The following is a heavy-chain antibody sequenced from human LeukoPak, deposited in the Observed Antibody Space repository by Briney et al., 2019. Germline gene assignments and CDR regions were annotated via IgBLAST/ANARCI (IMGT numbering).Heavy chain of an antibody. Sequence: PGGSLRLSCAASEFTFGSYAMSWVRQAPGKGLAWVSGISGSGGSTYYADSVKGRFTISRDNSKNTLYLQMNSLRAEDTAVYYCARDPHTVVVPAAGGAFDIWGQGTMVTVSS. CDR2: ISGSGGST. CDR3: ARDPHTVVVPAAGGAFDI. CDR1: EFTFGSYA. V-gene: IGHV3-23*01. D-gene: IGHD2-2*01. J-gene: IGHJ3*02.